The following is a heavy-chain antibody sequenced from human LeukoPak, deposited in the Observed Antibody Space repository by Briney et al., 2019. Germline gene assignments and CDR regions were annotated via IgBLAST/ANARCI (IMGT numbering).Heavy chain of an antibody. V-gene: IGHV4-59*01. Sequence: SETLSLTCTVSGGSISSYYWSWIRQPPGKGLEWIGYIYYSGSTNYNPSLKSRVTISVDTSKNQFSLKLSSVTTADTAVYYCASLRYDFWSGYYLGLDYWGQGTLVTVSS. CDR1: GGSISSYY. D-gene: IGHD3-3*01. CDR3: ASLRYDFWSGYYLGLDY. CDR2: IYYSGST. J-gene: IGHJ4*02.